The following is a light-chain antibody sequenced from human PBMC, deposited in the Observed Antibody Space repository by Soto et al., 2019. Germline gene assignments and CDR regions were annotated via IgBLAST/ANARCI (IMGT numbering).Light chain of an antibody. CDR2: GAS. J-gene: IGKJ4*01. CDR3: QQGHSRLT. Sequence: DVQMTQSPSSLSASIGDRVPITCRAGQNIRNYLNWYQQKSGTAPKLLIYGASTLQSGVPSRFSGSGSGTDFTLTISSLESEDFATYYCQQGHSRLTFGGGTKVDIK. CDR1: QNIRNY. V-gene: IGKV1-39*01.